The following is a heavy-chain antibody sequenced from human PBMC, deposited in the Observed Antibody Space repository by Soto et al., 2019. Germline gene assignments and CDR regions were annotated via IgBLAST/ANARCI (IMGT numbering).Heavy chain of an antibody. J-gene: IGHJ4*02. CDR1: GGSISSSSYY. D-gene: IGHD2-15*01. CDR3: ARHTPAISISDH. Sequence: SSETLSLTCTVSGGSISSSSYYWGWIRQPPGKGLEWIGSIYYSGSTYYNPSLKSRVTISVDTSKNQFSLKLSSVTAADTAVYYCARHTPAISISDHWGQGTLVTSPQ. CDR2: IYYSGST. V-gene: IGHV4-39*01.